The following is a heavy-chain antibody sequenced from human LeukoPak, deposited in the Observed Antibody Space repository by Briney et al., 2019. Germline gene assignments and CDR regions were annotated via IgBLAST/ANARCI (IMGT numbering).Heavy chain of an antibody. V-gene: IGHV3-23*01. CDR1: GFTFSSYA. D-gene: IGHD3-10*02. Sequence: GGSLRLSCAASGFTFSSYAMSWVRQAPGKGLEWVSAITGSGGSTYYADSVKGRFTISRDNAKNSLYLQMSSLRAEDTAVYYCAELGITMIGGVWGKGTTVTISS. J-gene: IGHJ6*04. CDR2: ITGSGGST. CDR3: AELGITMIGGV.